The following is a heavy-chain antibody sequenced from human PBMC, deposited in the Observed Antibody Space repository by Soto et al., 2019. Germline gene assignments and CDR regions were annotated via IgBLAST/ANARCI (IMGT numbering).Heavy chain of an antibody. V-gene: IGHV3-30-3*01. J-gene: IGHJ4*02. CDR3: VRKTSKTWIPFDY. CDR1: GFTFSRHA. Sequence: GGSLRLSCEGSGFTFSRHALHWVRQAPGKGLEWVAVVSKDGSVKYWIESVKGRFTISRDNSKNTLYLQMNSLRAEDTAVYYCVRKTSKTWIPFDYWGQGTLVTVSS. D-gene: IGHD5-18*01. CDR2: VSKDGSVK.